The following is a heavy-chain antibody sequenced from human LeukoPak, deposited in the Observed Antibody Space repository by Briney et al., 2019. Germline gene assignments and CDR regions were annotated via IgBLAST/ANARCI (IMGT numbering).Heavy chain of an antibody. D-gene: IGHD6-13*01. J-gene: IGHJ4*02. CDR3: AKLSSLGVAAAGPYFDY. V-gene: IGHV3-23*01. CDR1: GFTFSSYA. Sequence: GGSLRLSCAASGFTFSSYAMSWVRQAPGKGLEWVSAISGSGGSTYYADSVKGRFTISRDNSKNTLYLQMNSLRAEDTAVYYCAKLSSLGVAAAGPYFDYWGQGTLVTVSS. CDR2: ISGSGGST.